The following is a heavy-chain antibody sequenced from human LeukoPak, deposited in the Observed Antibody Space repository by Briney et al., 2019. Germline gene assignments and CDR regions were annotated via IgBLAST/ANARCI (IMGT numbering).Heavy chain of an antibody. D-gene: IGHD3-16*01. Sequence: GGSLRLSSAASGFTFNNYATTWVRQAPGKGLWWVSAISASGDNEYYAGSVKGRFNIHRDNPKNTLYLQMNTVRAEDRAIYYCAKDWGSSPKWLDPWGQETLVTVSS. J-gene: IGHJ5*02. CDR1: GFTFNNYA. CDR2: ISASGDNE. CDR3: AKDWGSSPKWLDP. V-gene: IGHV3-23*01.